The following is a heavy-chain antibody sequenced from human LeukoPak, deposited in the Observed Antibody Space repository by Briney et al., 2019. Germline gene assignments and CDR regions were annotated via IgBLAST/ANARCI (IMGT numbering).Heavy chain of an antibody. CDR3: ARGYYDFWSGYYIYYGMDA. CDR1: GGSISSYY. V-gene: IGHV4-59*01. J-gene: IGHJ6*02. Sequence: SETLSLTCTVSGGSISSYYWSWIRQPPGKGLEWIGYIYYSGSTNYNPSLKSRVTISVDTSKNQFSLKLSSVTAADTAVYYCARGYYDFWSGYYIYYGMDAWGQGTTVTVSS. D-gene: IGHD3-3*01. CDR2: IYYSGST.